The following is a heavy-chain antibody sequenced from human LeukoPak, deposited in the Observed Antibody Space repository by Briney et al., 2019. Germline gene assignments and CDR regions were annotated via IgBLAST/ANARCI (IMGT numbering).Heavy chain of an antibody. CDR3: ARDDDYYGSGSYYQYYFDY. CDR2: ISAYNGNT. Sequence: GASVKVSCKASGYTFTSYGISWVQQAPGQGLEWMGWISAYNGNTNYAQKLQGRVTMTTDTSTSTAYMELRSLRSDDTAVYYCARDDDYYGSGSYYQYYFDYWGQGTLVTVSS. J-gene: IGHJ4*02. V-gene: IGHV1-18*01. CDR1: GYTFTSYG. D-gene: IGHD3-10*01.